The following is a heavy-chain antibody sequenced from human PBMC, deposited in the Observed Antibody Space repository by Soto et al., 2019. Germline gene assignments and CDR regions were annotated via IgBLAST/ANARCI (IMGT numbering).Heavy chain of an antibody. V-gene: IGHV3-9*01. Sequence: SLKISFAASGFNFDDYAMHWVRQAPGKGLEGVSGISWNSGDIGYADSVKGRFTISRDNAKNSLYLQMNSLRPEDTAFYYCAREVGYLDYWGQGTLVTVSS. J-gene: IGHJ4*02. CDR1: GFNFDDYA. CDR2: ISWNSGDI. CDR3: AREVGYLDY.